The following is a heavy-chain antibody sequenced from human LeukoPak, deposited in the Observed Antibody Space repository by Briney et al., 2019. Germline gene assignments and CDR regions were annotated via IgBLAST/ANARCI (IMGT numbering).Heavy chain of an antibody. CDR3: ASSSSSWYFDY. J-gene: IGHJ4*02. CDR1: GYTFTSYY. CDR2: INPSGGST. D-gene: IGHD6-13*01. V-gene: IGHV1-46*01. Sequence: GASVKVSCKASGYTFTSYYMHWVRQAPGQGLEWMGIINPSGGSTSYAQKFQGRVTMTRDTSTNTVYMELSSLRSEDTAVYYCASSSSSWYFDYWGQGTLVTVSS.